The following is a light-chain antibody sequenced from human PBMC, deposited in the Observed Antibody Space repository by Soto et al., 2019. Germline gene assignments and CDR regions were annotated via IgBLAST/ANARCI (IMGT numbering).Light chain of an antibody. V-gene: IGKV3-15*01. CDR2: GAS. CDR1: QSVRSN. Sequence: EIVMTQSPATLSVSPGERVTLSFRASQSVRSNLAWYQQKPGQSPRLLIYGASTRATGIPARFSGSGSGTDFTLTISSLEPEDFAVYYCQQHNDWPTFGQGTRLEI. J-gene: IGKJ5*01. CDR3: QQHNDWPT.